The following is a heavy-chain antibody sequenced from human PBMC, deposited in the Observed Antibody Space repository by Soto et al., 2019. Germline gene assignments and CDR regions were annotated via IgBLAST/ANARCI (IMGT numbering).Heavy chain of an antibody. CDR3: AKDRFTSTVRKYWFFDL. J-gene: IGHJ2*01. Sequence: EVQLLESGGGLAKPGGSLRLSCAASGFTFTNYAMTWVRQAPGKGLEWVSSISGGDGDTSYADSVKGRFTISRDNSENTMFLQMNSLRPDATAVYYCAKDRFTSTVRKYWFFDLWGRGTLVTVSS. D-gene: IGHD3-10*01. CDR2: ISGGDGDT. CDR1: GFTFTNYA. V-gene: IGHV3-23*01.